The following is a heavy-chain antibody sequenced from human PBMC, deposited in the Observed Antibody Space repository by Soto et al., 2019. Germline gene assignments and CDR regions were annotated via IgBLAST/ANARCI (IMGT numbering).Heavy chain of an antibody. CDR3: ARNGVGYCSGGSCYNDAFDI. J-gene: IGHJ3*02. CDR1: GGTFSSYT. Sequence: QVQLVQSGAEVKKPGSSVKVSCKASGGTFSSYTISWVRQAPGQGLEWMGRIIPILGIANYAQKFQGRVTITEDKSTSTAYMELSSLRSEDTAVYYCARNGVGYCSGGSCYNDAFDIWGQGTMVTVSS. V-gene: IGHV1-69*02. D-gene: IGHD2-15*01. CDR2: IIPILGIA.